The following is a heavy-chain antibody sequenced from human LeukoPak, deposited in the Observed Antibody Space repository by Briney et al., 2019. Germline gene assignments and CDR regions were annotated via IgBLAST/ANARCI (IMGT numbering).Heavy chain of an antibody. J-gene: IGHJ4*02. Sequence: PGGSLRLSCAASGFTFSSYAMSWVRQAPGKGLGWVSAISGSGGSTYYADSVKGRFTISRDNSKNTLYLQMNSLRAEDTAVYYCAKAHEPIVVVPAAIRSGFDYWGQGTLVTVSS. CDR2: ISGSGGST. CDR3: AKAHEPIVVVPAAIRSGFDY. V-gene: IGHV3-23*01. CDR1: GFTFSSYA. D-gene: IGHD2-2*02.